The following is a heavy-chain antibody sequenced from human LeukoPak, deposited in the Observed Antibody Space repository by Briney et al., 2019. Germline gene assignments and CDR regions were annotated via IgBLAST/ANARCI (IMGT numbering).Heavy chain of an antibody. CDR1: GFTFSSYW. J-gene: IGHJ6*03. CDR3: TRDSSGWYVGYYYMDV. V-gene: IGHV3-7*01. D-gene: IGHD6-19*01. CDR2: IKQDGSEK. Sequence: GGSLRLSCAASGFTFSSYWMSWVRQAPGKGLEWVANIKQDGSEKYYVDSVKGRFTISRDNAKNSLYLQIISLRAEDTAVYYCTRDSSGWYVGYYYMDVWGKGTTVTVSS.